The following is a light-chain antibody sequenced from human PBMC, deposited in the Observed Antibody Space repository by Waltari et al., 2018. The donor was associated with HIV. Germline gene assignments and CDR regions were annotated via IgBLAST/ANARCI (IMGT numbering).Light chain of an antibody. Sequence: EIVMTQSPAPLSVSPGERATLSCKASATINNDLAWFQQKPGQAPRLLIHGASTRAACIPARFSGSGSGTEFSLTNNYVQAEDFALYYCRQYNKWPPTFGQGTKVEIK. J-gene: IGKJ1*01. V-gene: IGKV3D-15*01. CDR1: ATINND. CDR2: GAS. CDR3: RQYNKWPPT.